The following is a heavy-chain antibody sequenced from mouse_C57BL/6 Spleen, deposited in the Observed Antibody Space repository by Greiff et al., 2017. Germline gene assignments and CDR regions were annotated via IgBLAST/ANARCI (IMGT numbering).Heavy chain of an antibody. D-gene: IGHD2-1*01. CDR3: AREIYYGNYVGFDY. V-gene: IGHV1-18*01. CDR2: INPNNGGT. J-gene: IGHJ2*01. Sequence: EVQLQQSGPELVKPGASVKIPCKASGYTFTDYNMDWVKQSHGKSLEWIGDINPNNGGTIYNQKFKGKATLTVDKSSSTAYMELRSLTSEDTAVYYCAREIYYGNYVGFDYWGQGTTLTVSS. CDR1: GYTFTDYN.